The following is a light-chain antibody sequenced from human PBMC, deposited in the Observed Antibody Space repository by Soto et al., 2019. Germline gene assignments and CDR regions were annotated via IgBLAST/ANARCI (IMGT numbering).Light chain of an antibody. CDR1: QGIGDG. Sequence: DIQMTQSPSSLSASVGDRVIITCRASQGIGDGLGWFQQKPGKAPKRLIYAASSLESGVPSRFSGGGSGTEFTLTISSLQPEDFATYYCLQHNTYPQTFGPGTKVDIK. J-gene: IGKJ3*01. V-gene: IGKV1-17*01. CDR2: AAS. CDR3: LQHNTYPQT.